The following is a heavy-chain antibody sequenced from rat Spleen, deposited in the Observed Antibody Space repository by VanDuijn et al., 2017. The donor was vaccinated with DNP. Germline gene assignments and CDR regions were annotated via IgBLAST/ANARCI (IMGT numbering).Heavy chain of an antibody. J-gene: IGHJ3*01. Sequence: EVQLQESGSGLVKPSQSLSLTCSVTGYSIISNYWAWIRKFPGNKMEWTGYISYSGRTSYNPSLKSRISITRDTSKNQFFLQLNSVTTEDTATYYCATGGAGIWFAYWGQGTLVTVSS. CDR1: GYSIISNY. D-gene: IGHD4-2*01. CDR3: ATGGAGIWFAY. CDR2: ISYSGRT. V-gene: IGHV3-1*01.